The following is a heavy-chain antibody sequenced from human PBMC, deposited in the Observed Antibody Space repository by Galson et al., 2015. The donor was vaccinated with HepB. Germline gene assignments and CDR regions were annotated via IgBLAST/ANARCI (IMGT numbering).Heavy chain of an antibody. CDR1: GDSVSSNSAA. V-gene: IGHV6-1*01. D-gene: IGHD5-18*01. Sequence: CAISGDSVSSNSAAWNWIRQSPSRGLEWLGRTYYRSKWYNDYAVSVKSRITINPDTSKNQFSLQLNSVTPEDTAVYYCARLKFQGHGYSFGYDFDYWGQGTLVTVSS. CDR2: TYYRSKWYN. J-gene: IGHJ4*02. CDR3: ARLKFQGHGYSFGYDFDY.